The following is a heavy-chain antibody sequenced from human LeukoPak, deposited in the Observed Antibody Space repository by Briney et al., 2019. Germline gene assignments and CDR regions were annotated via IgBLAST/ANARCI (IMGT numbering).Heavy chain of an antibody. D-gene: IGHD2-21*02. CDR3: ARSHIVAVTGFAFDI. CDR1: GGSIGSYY. V-gene: IGHV4-59*05. CDR2: IYYSGST. J-gene: IGHJ3*02. Sequence: PSETLSLTCTVSGGSIGSYYWSWIRQPPGRGLEWIGSIYYSGSTYYNPSLKSRVTITVDTSKNQFSLKLSSVTAADTTVYYCARSHIVAVTGFAFDIWGQGTLVTVSS.